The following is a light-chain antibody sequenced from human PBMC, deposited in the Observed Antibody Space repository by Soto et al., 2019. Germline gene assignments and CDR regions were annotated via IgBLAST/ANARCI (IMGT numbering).Light chain of an antibody. CDR1: QSVTSSF. CDR2: GES. Sequence: EIVLTQSPGTLSLSPGDRATLSCRASQSVTSSFLAWYQQKPGQAPKLLIYGESTRATGIPDRFSDSGSGTDFTLTISRLEPEDFAVYYCQQYGSSPFTFGQGTKLEIK. J-gene: IGKJ2*01. V-gene: IGKV3-20*01. CDR3: QQYGSSPFT.